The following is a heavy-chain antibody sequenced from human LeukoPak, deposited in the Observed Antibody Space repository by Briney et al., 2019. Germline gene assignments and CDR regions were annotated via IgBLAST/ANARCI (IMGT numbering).Heavy chain of an antibody. CDR1: GLPFSNAW. V-gene: IGHV3-74*01. J-gene: IGHJ3*01. CDR2: INTAGST. Sequence: GGPLRLSCEVSGLPFSNAWMHWVRQPPGQGLVWVSRINTAGSTVYADPVKGRFTISRDNAKNMVYLQMNSLRTEDTAVYYCASFRDTDNWGRGTMVTVSS. CDR3: ASFRDTDN. D-gene: IGHD2-21*01.